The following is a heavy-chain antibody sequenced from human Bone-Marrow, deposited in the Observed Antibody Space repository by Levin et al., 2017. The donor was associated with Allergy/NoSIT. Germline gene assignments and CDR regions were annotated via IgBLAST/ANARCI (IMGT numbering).Heavy chain of an antibody. J-gene: IGHJ4*02. CDR1: GFTFSSYS. V-gene: IGHV3-48*04. Sequence: GGSLRLSCAASGFTFSSYSMNWVRQAPGKGLEWVSYISSSSSTLYYADSVKGRFTISRDNAKNSLYLQMNSLRAEDTAVYYCASSLFGGPYCGGDCYFFDYWGQGTLVTVSS. CDR3: ASSLFGGPYCGGDCYFFDY. CDR2: ISSSSSTL. D-gene: IGHD2-21*02.